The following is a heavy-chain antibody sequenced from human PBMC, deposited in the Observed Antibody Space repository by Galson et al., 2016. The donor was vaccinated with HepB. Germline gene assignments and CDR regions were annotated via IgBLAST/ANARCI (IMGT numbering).Heavy chain of an antibody. D-gene: IGHD1-14*01. J-gene: IGHJ4*02. CDR1: GFTFNNYG. CDR2: TSFDGSRV. Sequence: SLRLSCAASGFTFNNYGMHWVRQAPGKGLEWVGVTSFDGSRVYYAESVDGRFTISRDNSQSTVYLQMHNLKTEDTALYYCASGFCASISCPLGHYWGQGAQVTVSS. V-gene: IGHV3-30*03. CDR3: ASGFCASISCPLGHY.